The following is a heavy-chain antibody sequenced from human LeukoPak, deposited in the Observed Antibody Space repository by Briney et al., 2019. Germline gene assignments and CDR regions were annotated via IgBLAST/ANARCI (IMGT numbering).Heavy chain of an antibody. CDR3: ARDGYCSSTSCFLVDP. D-gene: IGHD2-2*03. Sequence: ASVKVSCKASGYTFTSYDINWVRQATGQGLEWMGWINPNSGGTNYAQKFQGRVTMTRDTSISTAYMELSRLRSDDTAVYYCARDGYCSSTSCFLVDPWGQGTLVTVSS. CDR1: GYTFTSYD. CDR2: INPNSGGT. J-gene: IGHJ5*02. V-gene: IGHV1-2*02.